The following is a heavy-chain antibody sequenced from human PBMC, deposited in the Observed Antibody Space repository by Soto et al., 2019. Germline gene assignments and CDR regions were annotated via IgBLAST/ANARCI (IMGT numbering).Heavy chain of an antibody. CDR2: IYQSGST. CDR1: GGSMSSSNW. J-gene: IGHJ5*01. Sequence: QVQLQESGPGLVKPSGSLSLTYADSGGSMSSSNWWSWVRQPPGKGLEWIGEIYQSGSTNYDSSLKSRVTISVDKSKSQFSLKLNSVTAADTAVYYCARYYVSGSYFDSWGQGTLVTVSS. V-gene: IGHV4-4*02. D-gene: IGHD3-10*01. CDR3: ARYYVSGSYFDS.